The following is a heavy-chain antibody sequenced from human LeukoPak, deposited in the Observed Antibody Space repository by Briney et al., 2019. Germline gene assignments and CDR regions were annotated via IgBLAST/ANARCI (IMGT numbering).Heavy chain of an antibody. J-gene: IGHJ6*03. CDR2: INHSGST. D-gene: IGHD1-7*01. CDR1: GGSFSGYY. CDR3: ARAWRITGTPMGYYYMDV. Sequence: SETLSLTCAVYGGSFSGYYWSWIRQPPGKGLEWIGEINHSGSTNYNPSLKSRVTISVDTSKNQFSLKLSSVTAADTAVYYCARAWRITGTPMGYYYMDVWGKGSTVTVSS. V-gene: IGHV4-34*01.